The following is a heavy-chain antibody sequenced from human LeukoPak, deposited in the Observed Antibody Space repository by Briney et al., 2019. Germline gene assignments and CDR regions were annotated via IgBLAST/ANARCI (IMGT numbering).Heavy chain of an antibody. CDR1: GGSISSYY. Sequence: SETLSLTCTVSGGSISSYYWIWIRQPPGQGLEWVGNMYYSGSTNYNPSLKSRVTISVDTSKNQFSLKLSSVTAADTAVYYCARHHCSSTSCYANYYYMDVWGKGTTVTVSS. D-gene: IGHD2-2*01. CDR3: ARHHCSSTSCYANYYYMDV. V-gene: IGHV4-59*08. J-gene: IGHJ6*03. CDR2: MYYSGST.